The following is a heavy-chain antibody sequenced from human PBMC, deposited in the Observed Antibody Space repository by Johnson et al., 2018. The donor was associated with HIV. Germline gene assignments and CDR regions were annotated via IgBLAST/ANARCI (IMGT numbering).Heavy chain of an antibody. CDR1: GFTFSSYG. CDR2: ISGSGVST. J-gene: IGHJ3*02. D-gene: IGHD6-6*01. CDR3: AKDRDSSSPNDAFDI. Sequence: VQLVESGGGVVQPGGSLRLSCAASGFTFSSYGMHWVHQAPGKGLEWVSGISGSGVSTYYADSVKGRFTISRDNSKDTLFLQMDSLRPEDTAVYYCAKDRDSSSPNDAFDIWGQGTMVTVSS. V-gene: IGHV3-23*04.